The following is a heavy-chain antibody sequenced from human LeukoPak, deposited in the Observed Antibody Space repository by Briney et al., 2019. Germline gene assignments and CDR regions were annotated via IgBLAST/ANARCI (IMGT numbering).Heavy chain of an antibody. CDR2: ISAYNGNT. Sequence: VASVKVSCKASGYTFTSYGISWVRQAPGQGLEWMGWISAYNGNTNYAQKLQGRVTMTTDTSTSTAYMELRSLRSDDTAVYYCARVQLCSSTSCHNWFDPWGQGTLVTVSS. D-gene: IGHD2-2*01. CDR3: ARVQLCSSTSCHNWFDP. V-gene: IGHV1-18*01. CDR1: GYTFTSYG. J-gene: IGHJ5*02.